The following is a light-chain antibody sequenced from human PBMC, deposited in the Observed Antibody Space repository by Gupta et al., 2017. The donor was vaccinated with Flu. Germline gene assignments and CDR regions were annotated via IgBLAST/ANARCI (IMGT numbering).Light chain of an antibody. J-gene: IGKJ4*01. CDR2: GAS. CDR1: QSISTY. CDR3: QQSSRTPLT. V-gene: IGKV1-39*01. Sequence: DIQISHSPSSLSAFVGDRVTITCRASQSISTYLYWYQQKPGKAPELLIYGASSLQSGVPSRFSGSGSGTDFTLTISNLQPEDFATYYCQQSSRTPLTFGGGTKVEIK.